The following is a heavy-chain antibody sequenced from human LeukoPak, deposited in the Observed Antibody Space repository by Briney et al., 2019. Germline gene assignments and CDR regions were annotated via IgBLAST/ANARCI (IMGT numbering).Heavy chain of an antibody. CDR3: ARVAVWGSYRGPFDY. CDR1: GGSISSSSYY. CDR2: IYYSGST. J-gene: IGHJ4*02. D-gene: IGHD3-16*02. V-gene: IGHV4-39*01. Sequence: SETLSLTCTVSGGSISSSSYYWGWIRQPPGKGLEWIGSIYYSGSTYYNPSLKSRVTISVDTSKNQFSLKLSSVTAADTAVYYCARVAVWGSYRGPFDYWGQGTLVTVSS.